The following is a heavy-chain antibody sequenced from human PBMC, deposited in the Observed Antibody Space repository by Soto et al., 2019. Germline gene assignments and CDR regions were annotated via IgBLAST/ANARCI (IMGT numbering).Heavy chain of an antibody. V-gene: IGHV3-9*01. CDR2: ISWNSAQI. CDR1: GFTFYDYA. CDR3: QTTRDLGKCGNNCPRNSQFEH. D-gene: IGHD1-20*01. J-gene: IGHJ1*01. Sequence: PGGSLRLSCTASGFTFYDYAMHWVRQGPGKGLVWVSGISWNSAQIFYEASVKGRFTISRNNAKNSFSLQMNSLRVEYKALYSCQTTRDLGKCGNNCPRNSQFEHWGQGTLVNVSS.